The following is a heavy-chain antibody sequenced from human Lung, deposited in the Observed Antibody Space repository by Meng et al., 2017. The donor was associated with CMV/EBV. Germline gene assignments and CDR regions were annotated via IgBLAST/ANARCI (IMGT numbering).Heavy chain of an antibody. Sequence: SLKIPCAASGCTFSSYAMHWVRQAPGKGLEWGAVISYDGSNKYYADSVKARITISRDNSKNTLYLQMNSLRAEDTAVYYCAREFSGTTYYDDTRGYFAFDIWGQGTTVTVSS. CDR3: AREFSGTTYYDDTRGYFAFDI. J-gene: IGHJ3*02. D-gene: IGHD3-22*01. V-gene: IGHV3-30-3*01. CDR2: ISYDGSNK. CDR1: GCTFSSYA.